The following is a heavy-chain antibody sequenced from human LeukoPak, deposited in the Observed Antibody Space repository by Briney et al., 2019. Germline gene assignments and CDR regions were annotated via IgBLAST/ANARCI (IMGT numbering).Heavy chain of an antibody. J-gene: IGHJ4*02. CDR1: GITFSTYW. V-gene: IGHV3-66*01. CDR3: ARTVSRYCSGGSCYSCY. D-gene: IGHD2-15*01. CDR2: IYSGGST. Sequence: GGSLRLSCAGSGITFSTYWMHWVRQAPGKGLEWVSVIYSGGSTYYADSVKGRFTISRDNSKNTLYLQMNSLRAEDTAVYYCARTVSRYCSGGSCYSCYWGQGTLVTVSS.